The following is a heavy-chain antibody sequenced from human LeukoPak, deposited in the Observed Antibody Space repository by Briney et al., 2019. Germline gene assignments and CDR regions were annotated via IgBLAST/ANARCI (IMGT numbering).Heavy chain of an antibody. CDR2: ISAYNGNT. CDR3: ARLVRAYYYDSSGYWPYYFDY. CDR1: GYTFTGYY. V-gene: IGHV1-18*04. D-gene: IGHD3-22*01. Sequence: ASVKVSCKASGYTFTGYYMHWVRQAPGQGLEWMGWISAYNGNTNYAQKLQGRVTMTTDTSTSTAYMELRSLRSDDTAVYYCARLVRAYYYDSSGYWPYYFDYWGQGTLVTVSS. J-gene: IGHJ4*02.